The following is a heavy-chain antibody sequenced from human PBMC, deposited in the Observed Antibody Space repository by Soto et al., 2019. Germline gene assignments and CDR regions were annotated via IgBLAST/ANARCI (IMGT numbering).Heavy chain of an antibody. Sequence: AGGALRLSCGASGFTLRNYAVTLGRQAPGKGLEWVSTISGSGGSTYYADSVKGRFTISRDNSKNTLYLQMNSLRAEDTAVYYCAKDQGSSWYEIDYWGQGTLVTVSS. CDR1: GFTLRNYA. CDR3: AKDQGSSWYEIDY. CDR2: ISGSGGST. D-gene: IGHD6-13*01. J-gene: IGHJ4*02. V-gene: IGHV3-23*01.